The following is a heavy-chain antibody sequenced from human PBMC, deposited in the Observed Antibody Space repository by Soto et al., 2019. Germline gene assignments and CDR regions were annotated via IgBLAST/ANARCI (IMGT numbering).Heavy chain of an antibody. CDR2: ISNDGSNP. J-gene: IGHJ4*02. V-gene: IGHV3-30-3*01. CDR3: ARTGYDRSGYFVEYYFDY. CDR1: GFTFSKYA. Sequence: PVGSLILSCAASGFTFSKYAMHWVRQARGTGLEWVAVISNDGSNPYYADSVKGRFTISRDNSKNTLYLQMNSLREEDTAVYYCARTGYDRSGYFVEYYFDYWGQGTLVTVSS. D-gene: IGHD3-22*01.